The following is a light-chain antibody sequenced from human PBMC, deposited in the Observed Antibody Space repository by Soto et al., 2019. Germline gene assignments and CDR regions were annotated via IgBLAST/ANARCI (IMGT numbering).Light chain of an antibody. CDR3: QKYNSAPWT. CDR1: QGISTY. CDR2: GAS. Sequence: DIQMTQSPSSLSASVGDRVTITCRASQGISTYLAWYQQKPGKVPYLLIYGASTLQSGVPSRFSGSGSGTDFSLTISSLHPEDVANYYCQKYNSAPWTFGQGTKVEIK. V-gene: IGKV1-27*01. J-gene: IGKJ1*01.